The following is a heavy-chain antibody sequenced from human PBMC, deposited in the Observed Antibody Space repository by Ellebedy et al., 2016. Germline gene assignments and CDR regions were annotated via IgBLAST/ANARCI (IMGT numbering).Heavy chain of an antibody. CDR3: ARRYSSTYYYSAMDV. Sequence: GGSLRLSCAASGFTFSSYGMHWVRQAPGKGLEWVAVIWYDGSNKYYADSLKGRFTISRDNAKNSLYLKMNSLRAEDTAVYYCARRYSSTYYYSAMDVWGQGTTVTVSS. CDR2: IWYDGSNK. D-gene: IGHD6-19*01. J-gene: IGHJ6*02. V-gene: IGHV3-33*03. CDR1: GFTFSSYG.